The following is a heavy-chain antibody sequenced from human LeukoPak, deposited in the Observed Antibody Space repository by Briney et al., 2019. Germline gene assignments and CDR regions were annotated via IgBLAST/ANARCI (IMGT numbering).Heavy chain of an antibody. CDR3: ARGGVRGELRFLKYYFDY. CDR2: INPSGGST. J-gene: IGHJ4*02. Sequence: GASVKVSCKASGYTFTSYYMHWVRQAPGQGLEWMGIINPSGGSTSYAQKFQGRVTMTRDTSTSTVYMELSSLRSEDTAVYYCARGGVRGELRFLKYYFDYWGQGTLVTVSS. D-gene: IGHD3-3*01. CDR1: GYTFTSYY. V-gene: IGHV1-46*01.